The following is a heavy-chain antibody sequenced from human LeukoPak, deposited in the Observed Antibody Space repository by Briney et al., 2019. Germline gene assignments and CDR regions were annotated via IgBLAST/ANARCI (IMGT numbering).Heavy chain of an antibody. V-gene: IGHV4-4*09. CDR1: GGSISSYY. Sequence: SETLSLTCTVSGGSISSYYWSWIRQPPGKGLEWIGDIYTSGSTNYNPSLKSRVTISVETSKNQFSLKMSSVTAADTAVYYCARHGVIEYYGSGTGSWFDPWGQGTLVTVSS. J-gene: IGHJ5*02. CDR3: ARHGVIEYYGSGTGSWFDP. D-gene: IGHD3-10*01. CDR2: IYTSGST.